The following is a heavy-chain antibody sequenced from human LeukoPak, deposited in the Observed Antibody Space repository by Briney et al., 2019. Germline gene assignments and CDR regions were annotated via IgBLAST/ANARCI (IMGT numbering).Heavy chain of an antibody. CDR3: ATSVAGRGTAGPLGQTDLNWFDT. J-gene: IGHJ5*02. D-gene: IGHD6-19*01. CDR2: INHSGST. Sequence: SETLSLTCAVYGGSFSGYYWSWIRQPPGKGRECVGEINHSGSTNYNPSPKRRGTISVDTSKNQLSLNRICVASAHTAVYYCATSVAGRGTAGPLGQTDLNWFDTWGQGTLVTVSS. V-gene: IGHV4-34*01. CDR1: GGSFSGYY.